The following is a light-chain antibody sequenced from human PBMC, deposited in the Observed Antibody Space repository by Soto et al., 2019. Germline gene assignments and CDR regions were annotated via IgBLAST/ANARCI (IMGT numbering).Light chain of an antibody. CDR1: SSNVGGYNY. CDR3: CSYTSSTTPL. Sequence: QSALTQPASVSGSPGQSITISCTGTSSNVGGYNYVSWYQHHPGKAPKVMIYEVSNRPSGVSNRFSGSKSGNTASLTISGLQAEDEADYYCCSYTSSTTPLFGGGTQLTVL. CDR2: EVS. V-gene: IGLV2-14*01. J-gene: IGLJ2*01.